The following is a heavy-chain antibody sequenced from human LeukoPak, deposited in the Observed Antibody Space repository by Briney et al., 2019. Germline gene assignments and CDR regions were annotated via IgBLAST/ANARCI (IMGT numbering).Heavy chain of an antibody. CDR3: AREYCSGGSCYNDAFDI. Sequence: GGSLRLSCAASGFTFSSYSMNWVRQAPGKGLEWVSSISSSSSYIYYADSVKGRFTISRDNAKNSLYLQMNSLRAEDTAVYYCAREYCSGGSCYNDAFDIWGQGTMVTVSS. J-gene: IGHJ3*02. CDR1: GFTFSSYS. V-gene: IGHV3-21*01. D-gene: IGHD2-15*01. CDR2: ISSSSSYI.